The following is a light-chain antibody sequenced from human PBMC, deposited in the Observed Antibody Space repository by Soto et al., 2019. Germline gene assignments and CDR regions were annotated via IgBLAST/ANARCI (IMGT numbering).Light chain of an antibody. V-gene: IGKV3-11*01. J-gene: IGKJ5*01. Sequence: EIVLTQSPATLSFSLGERATLSCRASQSVSSYLAWYQQKPGQAPRLLIYDASNRATGIPARFSGSGSGTDFTLTISSLEPEDFAVYYCQQRSNCPITFGQGTRLEIK. CDR2: DAS. CDR1: QSVSSY. CDR3: QQRSNCPIT.